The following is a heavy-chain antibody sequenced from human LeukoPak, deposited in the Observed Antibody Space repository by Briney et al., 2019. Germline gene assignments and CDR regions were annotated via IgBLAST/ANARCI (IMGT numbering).Heavy chain of an antibody. D-gene: IGHD2-21*02. CDR2: INPDGSWT. CDR3: ARYEQRPGVTASDP. CDR1: GFTFNSYW. V-gene: IGHV3-74*01. J-gene: IGHJ5*02. Sequence: GGSLRLSCAASGFTFNSYWMVWFRQAPGKGLVLVSCINPDGSWTLHADSVKGRFAISRDYARNTLYLQMNSLGVEDTAMYYCARYEQRPGVTASDPWSQGTLVTVSS.